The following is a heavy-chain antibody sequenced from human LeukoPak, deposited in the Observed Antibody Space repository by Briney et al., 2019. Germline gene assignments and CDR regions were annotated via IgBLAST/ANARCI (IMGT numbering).Heavy chain of an antibody. CDR3: ARGAEAETSPLDY. Sequence: ASVKVSCKASGYTFTDYYMHWVRQAPGQGLEWMGWINPKTGAADCAQQFRGRITMTRDTSINTDYMEMKRVTSDDTAVYYCARGAEAETSPLDYWGQGTLVTVSS. D-gene: IGHD6-13*01. CDR1: GYTFTDYY. CDR2: INPKTGAA. J-gene: IGHJ4*02. V-gene: IGHV1-2*02.